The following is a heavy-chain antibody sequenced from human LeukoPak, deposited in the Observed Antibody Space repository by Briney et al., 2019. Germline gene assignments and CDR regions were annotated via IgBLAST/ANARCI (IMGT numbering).Heavy chain of an antibody. CDR1: GESINPYY. V-gene: IGHV4-4*07. J-gene: IGHJ6*03. CDR3: ARSFLDYMDV. Sequence: SSETLSLTCTVSGESINPYYWNWIRQSAGTGLEWIGHIYKSGTTNFNPSLTSRVTMSLDTSRNQFSLKLRSVTAADTAVYFCARSFLDYMDVWGKGTTVTVSS. CDR2: IYKSGTT. D-gene: IGHD2/OR15-2a*01.